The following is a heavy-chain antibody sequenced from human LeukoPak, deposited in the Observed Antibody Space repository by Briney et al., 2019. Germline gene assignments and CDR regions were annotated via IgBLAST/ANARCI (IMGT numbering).Heavy chain of an antibody. D-gene: IGHD2-15*01. J-gene: IGHJ6*02. CDR2: MNPNSGNT. V-gene: IGHV1-8*01. CDR3: ARDIEVVVAATRYYGMDV. Sequence: ASVKVSCKASGYTFTSYDINWVRQATGQGLEWMGWMNPNSGNTGYAQKLQGRVTMTTDTSTSTAYMELRSLRSDDTAVYYCARDIEVVVAATRYYGMDVWGQGTTVTVSS. CDR1: GYTFTSYD.